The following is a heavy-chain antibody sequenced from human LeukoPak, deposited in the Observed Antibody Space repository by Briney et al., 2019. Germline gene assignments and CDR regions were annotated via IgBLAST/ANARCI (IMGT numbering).Heavy chain of an antibody. V-gene: IGHV3-23*01. CDR1: GFTFSSYA. CDR3: AKDSGYCSSASCLGYFAY. Sequence: GGSLRLSCAASGFTFSSYAMSWVRQAPGKGLEWVSAISGSGGSSYYADSVKGRFTISRDNSKNTLYLQMNSLRAEDTAVYYCAKDSGYCSSASCLGYFAYWGQGTQVTVSS. CDR2: ISGSGGSS. D-gene: IGHD2-2*01. J-gene: IGHJ4*02.